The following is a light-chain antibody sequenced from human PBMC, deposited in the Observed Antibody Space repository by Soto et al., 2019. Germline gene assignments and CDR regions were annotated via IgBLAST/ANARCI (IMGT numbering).Light chain of an antibody. V-gene: IGKV3-11*01. CDR2: DAS. CDR3: QQRTSSIT. Sequence: EIVLTQSPATLSLSPGERATLSCRASQSVDNYLAWYQQKPGQTPRLLIFDASNRAPGIPARFSGSGSGTDFTLTISGLEPEDLGVYYCQQRTSSITFGQGTRLEIK. J-gene: IGKJ5*01. CDR1: QSVDNY.